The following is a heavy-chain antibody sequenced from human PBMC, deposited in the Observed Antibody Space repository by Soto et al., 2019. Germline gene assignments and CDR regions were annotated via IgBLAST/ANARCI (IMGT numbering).Heavy chain of an antibody. CDR1: GGSISSSSYY. CDR2: IYYSGST. J-gene: IGHJ4*02. Sequence: QLQLQESGPGLVKPSEALSLTCSVSGGSISSSSYYWGWIRQPPGKGLEWIGSIYYSGSTYYNPSLNSRDTRYIDKSKNQFSLRLSSLPAADTAVYYCARLEGMATISYYFDFWGQGTLVTVSS. D-gene: IGHD2-8*01. V-gene: IGHV4-39*01. CDR3: ARLEGMATISYYFDF.